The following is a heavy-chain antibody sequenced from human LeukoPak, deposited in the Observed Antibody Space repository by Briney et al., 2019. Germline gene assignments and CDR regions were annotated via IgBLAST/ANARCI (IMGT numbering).Heavy chain of an antibody. Sequence: GGSLRLSCAASGFTFSNYAMTWVRQAPGKGLEWVSTISGSGGSTYYADPVKGRFTISRDNSKNTLYLQMNSLRVEDTAVYYCAKYFRLSFPPLWFQLWGRGTRVPVSS. CDR2: ISGSGGST. CDR1: GFTFSNYA. V-gene: IGHV3-23*01. J-gene: IGHJ4*02. CDR3: AKYFRLSFPPLWFQL. D-gene: IGHD3-10*01.